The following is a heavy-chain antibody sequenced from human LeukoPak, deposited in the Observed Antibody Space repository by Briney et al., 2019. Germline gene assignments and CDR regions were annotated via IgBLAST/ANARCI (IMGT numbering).Heavy chain of an antibody. CDR3: VKDGVLTIPYDL. Sequence: GEALRLSCAGPRFTFSNYWMNCVRQTPRKGLMWVSHINPPRSATLYPDSLKGRFILSRHNAQDTLSLQITSLKDEDTAVYYCVKDGVLTIPYDLWGQGTLVTVSS. D-gene: IGHD4/OR15-4a*01. J-gene: IGHJ4*01. CDR1: RFTFSNYW. V-gene: IGHV3-74*01. CDR2: INPPRSAT.